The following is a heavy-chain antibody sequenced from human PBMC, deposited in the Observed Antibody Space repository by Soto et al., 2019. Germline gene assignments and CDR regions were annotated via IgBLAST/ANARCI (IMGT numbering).Heavy chain of an antibody. CDR1: GFTFSSYA. CDR2: ISYDGSNK. Sequence: GGSLRLSCAASGFTFSSYAMHWVRQAPGKGLEWVAVISYDGSNKYYADSVKGRFTISRDNSKNTLYLQMNSLRAEDTAVYYCARDIVVAGFDYWGQGTLVTV. V-gene: IGHV3-30-3*01. J-gene: IGHJ4*02. D-gene: IGHD2-15*01. CDR3: ARDIVVAGFDY.